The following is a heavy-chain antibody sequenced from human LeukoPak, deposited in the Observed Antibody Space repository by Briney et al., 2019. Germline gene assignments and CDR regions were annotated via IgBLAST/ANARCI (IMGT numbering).Heavy chain of an antibody. CDR2: ISYDGSNK. Sequence: GGSLRLSCAASGFTFSSYAMHWVRQAPGKGLEWVAVISYDGSNKYYADSVKGRFTISRDNAKNSLYLQMNSLRAEDTAVYYCARDPPYYYDSSGSDAFDIWGQGTMVTVSS. CDR3: ARDPPYYYDSSGSDAFDI. CDR1: GFTFSSYA. D-gene: IGHD3-22*01. V-gene: IGHV3-30-3*01. J-gene: IGHJ3*02.